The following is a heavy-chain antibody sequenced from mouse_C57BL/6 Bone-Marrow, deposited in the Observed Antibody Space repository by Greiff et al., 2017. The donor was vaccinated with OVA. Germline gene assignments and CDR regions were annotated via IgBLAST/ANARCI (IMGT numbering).Heavy chain of an antibody. V-gene: IGHV2-9-1*01. D-gene: IGHD2-4*01. CDR1: GFSLTSYA. CDR3: ARNSDDYDDYAMDY. CDR2: IWTGGGT. J-gene: IGHJ4*01. Sequence: VQVVESGPGLVAPSQSLSITCTVSGFSLTSYAISWVRQPPGKGLEWLGVIWTGGGTNYNSALKSRLSISKDNSKSQVFLKMNSLQTDDTARYYCARNSDDYDDYAMDYWGQGTSVTVSS.